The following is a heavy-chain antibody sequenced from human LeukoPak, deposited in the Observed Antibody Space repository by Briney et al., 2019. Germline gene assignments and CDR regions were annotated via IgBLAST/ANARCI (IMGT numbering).Heavy chain of an antibody. CDR1: ELTFSSYA. Sequence: GGSLRLSCAASELTFSSYAMSWVRQAPGKGLEWVSAISGSGGSTYYADSVKGRFTISRDNSKNTLYLQMNSLRAEDTAVYYCAKVGYYYGSGSYVGYWGQGTLVTVSS. CDR2: ISGSGGST. V-gene: IGHV3-23*01. D-gene: IGHD3-10*01. CDR3: AKVGYYYGSGSYVGY. J-gene: IGHJ4*02.